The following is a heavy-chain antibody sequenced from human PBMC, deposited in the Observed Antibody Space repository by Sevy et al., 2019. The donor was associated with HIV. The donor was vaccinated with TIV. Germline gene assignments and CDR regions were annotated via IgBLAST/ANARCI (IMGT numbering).Heavy chain of an antibody. D-gene: IGHD1-26*01. J-gene: IGHJ4*02. CDR1: GFTFSDYA. Sequence: GESLKISCAASGFTFSDYAMHWVRQAPGKGLEWVAVISYDGRNNKYNADSVKDRFTISRDNSKNTLYLQMNSLRAEDTAIYYCARDRGELLSSAFDYWGQGTLVTVSS. CDR2: ISYDGRNNK. CDR3: ARDRGELLSSAFDY. V-gene: IGHV3-30*04.